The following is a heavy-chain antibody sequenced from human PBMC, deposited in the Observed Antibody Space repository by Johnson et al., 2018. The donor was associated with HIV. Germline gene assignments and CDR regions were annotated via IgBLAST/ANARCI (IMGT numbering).Heavy chain of an antibody. CDR1: GFTFSSYW. V-gene: IGHV3-30*03. CDR2: ISYDGSNK. Sequence: QMLLVESGGGVVQPGRSLRLSCAASGFTFSSYWMSWVRQAPGKGLEWVAVISYDGSNKYYADSVKGRFTISRANSKNTLYLQMNSLRAEDTAVYYCRAAKDSQTHFSIAVVDYLDAFDLWGQGTRVTVSS. J-gene: IGHJ3*01. D-gene: IGHD6-19*01. CDR3: RAAKDSQTHFSIAVVDYLDAFDL.